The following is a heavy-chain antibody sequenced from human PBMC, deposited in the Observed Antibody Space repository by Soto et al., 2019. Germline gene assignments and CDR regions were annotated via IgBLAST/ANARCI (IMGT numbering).Heavy chain of an antibody. CDR3: ARGLEYSYGSI. D-gene: IGHD5-18*01. J-gene: IGHJ4*02. Sequence: RPPGKGLEWIGEINHSGSTNYNPSLKSRVTISVDTSKNQFSLKLSSVTAADTAVYYCARGLEYSYGSIWGQGTLVTVSS. V-gene: IGHV4-34*01. CDR2: INHSGST.